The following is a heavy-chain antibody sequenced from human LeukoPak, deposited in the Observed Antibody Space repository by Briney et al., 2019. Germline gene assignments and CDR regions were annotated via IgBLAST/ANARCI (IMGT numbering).Heavy chain of an antibody. CDR2: MSPNSGGT. D-gene: IGHD7-27*01. CDR1: GYTFTIYD. Sequence: VASVKVSCKASGYTFTIYDFNWVRQATGQRPEWMGWMSPNSGGTGYAQKFQDRVTMTRNTSISTAYMELRSLRSDDTAVYYCARGPPNWGYDYWGPGTLVTVSS. J-gene: IGHJ4*02. V-gene: IGHV1-8*01. CDR3: ARGPPNWGYDY.